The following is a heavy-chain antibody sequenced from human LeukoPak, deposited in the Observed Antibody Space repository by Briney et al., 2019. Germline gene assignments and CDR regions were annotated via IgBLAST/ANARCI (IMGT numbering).Heavy chain of an antibody. CDR3: ARLFGYCSGGSCHSHYYYYMDV. Sequence: SETLSLTCTVSGGSISSYYWSWIRQPPGKGLVWIGYIHYSGSTNYNPSLKSRVTISVDASKNQFSLKLSSVTAADTAVYYCARLFGYCSGGSCHSHYYYYMDVWGKGTTVTISS. J-gene: IGHJ6*03. D-gene: IGHD2-15*01. V-gene: IGHV4-59*12. CDR2: IHYSGST. CDR1: GGSISSYY.